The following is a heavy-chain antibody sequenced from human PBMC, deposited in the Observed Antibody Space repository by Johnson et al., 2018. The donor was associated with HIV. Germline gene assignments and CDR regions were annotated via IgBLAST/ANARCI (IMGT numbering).Heavy chain of an antibody. CDR1: GFTFSTYG. Sequence: QVQLVESGGGVVQPGRSLRLSCAASGFTFSTYGIHWVRQAPGKGLEWVALISYDGSNKHYADSVKGRFTISRDNSKNTLFLQMNSLRAEDTAVYYCARANGQLGGAFDIWGQGTMVTVSS. J-gene: IGHJ3*02. CDR3: ARANGQLGGAFDI. CDR2: ISYDGSNK. D-gene: IGHD6-6*01. V-gene: IGHV3-30*03.